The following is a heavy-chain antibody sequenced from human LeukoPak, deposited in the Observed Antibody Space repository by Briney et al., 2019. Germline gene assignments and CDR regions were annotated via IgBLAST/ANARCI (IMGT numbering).Heavy chain of an antibody. V-gene: IGHV3-23*01. D-gene: IGHD3-3*01. CDR3: ARDIVFSTIFGVGPDY. CDR2: ISGSGGST. Sequence: GGSLRLSCAASGFTFSSYAMSWVRQAPGKGLEWVSAISGSGGSTYYADSVKGRFTISRDNSKNTLYLQMNSLRAEDTAVYYCARDIVFSTIFGVGPDYWGQGTLVTVSS. CDR1: GFTFSSYA. J-gene: IGHJ4*02.